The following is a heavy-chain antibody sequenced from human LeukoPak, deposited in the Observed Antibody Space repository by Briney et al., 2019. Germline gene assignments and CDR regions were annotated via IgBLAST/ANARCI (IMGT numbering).Heavy chain of an antibody. J-gene: IGHJ3*02. CDR2: INPNSGGT. V-gene: IGHV1-2*02. D-gene: IGHD2-2*01. CDR3: ARRREDIVVVPAAAYDAFDI. Sequence: SVKLSCKASGYTFTGYYMHWVRQAPGQGLELMGWINPNSGGTNYAQKFQGRVTMIRDTSISTAYMELRRLRSDDTAVYYCARRREDIVVVPAAAYDAFDIWGQGTMVTVSS. CDR1: GYTFTGYY.